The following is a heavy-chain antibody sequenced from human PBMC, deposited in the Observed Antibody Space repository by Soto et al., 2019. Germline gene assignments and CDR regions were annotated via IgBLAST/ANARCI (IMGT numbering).Heavy chain of an antibody. CDR2: ISGSGGST. Sequence: EVQLLESGGGLVQPGGSLRLSCAASGFTFSSYAMSWVRQAPGKGLEWVSAISGSGGSTYYADSVKGRFTISRDNSKNTLYLQMNSLRAEDTAIYYCAKDLYCSGGSCYSGWYFDLWGRGTLDTVSS. D-gene: IGHD2-15*01. J-gene: IGHJ2*01. V-gene: IGHV3-23*01. CDR3: AKDLYCSGGSCYSGWYFDL. CDR1: GFTFSSYA.